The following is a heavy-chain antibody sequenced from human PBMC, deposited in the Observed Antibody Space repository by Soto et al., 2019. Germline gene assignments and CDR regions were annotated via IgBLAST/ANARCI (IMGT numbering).Heavy chain of an antibody. V-gene: IGHV4-61*01. J-gene: IGHJ5*02. CDR1: GGSVSSGSYY. D-gene: IGHD3-10*01. CDR2: IYYSGST. CDR3: ARLMAENWFDP. Sequence: SETLSLTCTVSGGSVSSGSYYWSWIRQPPGKGLEWIGYIYYSGSTNYNPSPKSRVTISVDTSKNQFSLKLSSVTAADTAVYYCARLMAENWFDPWGQGXLVTVYS.